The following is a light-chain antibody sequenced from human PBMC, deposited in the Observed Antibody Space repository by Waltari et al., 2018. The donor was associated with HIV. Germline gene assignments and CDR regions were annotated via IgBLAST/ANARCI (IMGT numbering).Light chain of an antibody. CDR1: SSHVGSYNL. V-gene: IGLV2-18*02. CDR2: EVS. J-gene: IGLJ1*01. Sequence: QSALTQPPSVSGSPGQPVTISCPGTSSHVGSYNLVSWYQQPPGTAPKLMIYEVSNRPSGVPDRFSGSKSGNTASLTISGLQAEDEADYYCSSYTSSSFVFGTGTKVTVL. CDR3: SSYTSSSFV.